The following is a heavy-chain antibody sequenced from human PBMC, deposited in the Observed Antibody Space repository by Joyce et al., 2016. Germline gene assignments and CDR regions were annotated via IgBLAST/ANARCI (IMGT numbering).Heavy chain of an antibody. CDR3: ARRPYNVHTPLGSDWYFDL. D-gene: IGHD5-18*01. CDR2: VFLHGIT. J-gene: IGHJ2*01. Sequence: QVQLQESGPGLVKPVETLSLTCGVSGLSFDLHSFWGWIRQPPGKGLEWIGNVFLHGITHYSPSLKSRVTISMYTSKNQFSLNLNSLTAADTAVYFCARRPYNVHTPLGSDWYFDLWGRGTLVTVSS. V-gene: IGHV4-38-2*01. CDR1: GLSFDLHSF.